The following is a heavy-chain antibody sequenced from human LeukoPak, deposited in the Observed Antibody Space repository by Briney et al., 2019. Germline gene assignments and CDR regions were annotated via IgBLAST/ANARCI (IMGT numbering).Heavy chain of an antibody. CDR3: ARASAIVGASVFDS. J-gene: IGHJ4*02. V-gene: IGHV1-46*01. CDR2: INPSAVST. CDR1: GYTFSTYY. D-gene: IGHD1-26*01. Sequence: ASVKVSCKASGYTFSTYYIHWVRQAPGQGLEWMGIINPSAVSTNYAQKFQGTVTMTRDTSTSKVYMELSGLRSEDTAVYYCARASAIVGASVFDSWGQGTLVTVSS.